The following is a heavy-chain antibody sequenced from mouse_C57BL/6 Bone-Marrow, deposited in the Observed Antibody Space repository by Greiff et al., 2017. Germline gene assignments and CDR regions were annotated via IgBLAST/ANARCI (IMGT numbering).Heavy chain of an antibody. Sequence: QVQLQQSGAELAKPGASVKLSCKASGYTFTSYWMHWVKQRPGQGLEWIGYINPSSGYTKYNQKFKDKATFTADKSSSTAYMQLSSLTYEDSAVYYGARLGLKDFDYGGQGTTLTVSS. V-gene: IGHV1-7*01. J-gene: IGHJ2*01. CDR3: ARLGLKDFDY. CDR1: GYTFTSYW. D-gene: IGHD4-1*01. CDR2: INPSSGYT.